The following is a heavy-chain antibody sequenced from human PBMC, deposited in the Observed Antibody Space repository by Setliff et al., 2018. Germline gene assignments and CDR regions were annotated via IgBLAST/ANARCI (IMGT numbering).Heavy chain of an antibody. CDR2: FDPEDGER. Sequence: ASVKVSCKASGYTFRSYGINWVRQAPGQGLEWMGGFDPEDGERIYAQHFQGRLTMTEDTSTDTAYMELSSLRSEDTAVYYCATGFLRYDILTGYYQRPHYFEYWGQGTLVTVSS. CDR1: GYTFRSYG. CDR3: ATGFLRYDILTGYYQRPHYFEY. V-gene: IGHV1-24*01. J-gene: IGHJ4*02. D-gene: IGHD3-9*01.